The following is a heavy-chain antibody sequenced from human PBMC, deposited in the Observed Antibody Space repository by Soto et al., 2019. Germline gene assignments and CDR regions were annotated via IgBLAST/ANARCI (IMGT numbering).Heavy chain of an antibody. CDR1: GDSISSNSHY. Sequence: TSETLSLTCTVSGDSISSNSHYWGWIRQPPGKGLESIANIYFDGNTYYNPSFKSRVTISLDTSKNQFSLRLNSVTAADTAVYYCAKTPSGWYDSWGQGTLVTVSS. J-gene: IGHJ5*01. D-gene: IGHD1-26*01. CDR2: IYFDGNT. CDR3: AKTPSGWYDS. V-gene: IGHV4-39*01.